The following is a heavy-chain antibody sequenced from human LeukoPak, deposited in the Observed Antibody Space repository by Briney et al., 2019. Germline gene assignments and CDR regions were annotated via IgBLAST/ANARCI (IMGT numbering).Heavy chain of an antibody. V-gene: IGHV5-51*01. Sequence: GESLKISCKGSGYSFTTFWIGWVRQMPGKGLEWMGLIYPGDSDTRYSSSFQGQVTISADKSISTAYLQWSSLKASDTAIYYCARRERKQGTYYYYYGMDVWGQGTTVTVSS. CDR2: IYPGDSDT. J-gene: IGHJ6*02. CDR3: ARRERKQGTYYYYYGMDV. CDR1: GYSFTTFW.